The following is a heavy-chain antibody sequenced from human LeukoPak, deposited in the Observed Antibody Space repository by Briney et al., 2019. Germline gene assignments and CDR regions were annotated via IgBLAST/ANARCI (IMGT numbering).Heavy chain of an antibody. D-gene: IGHD2-2*01. CDR2: FSRSGPYI. V-gene: IGHV3-21*01. CDR3: ARVSAAMTHWHFDL. Sequence: SGGSLRLSCAASGFTFSSYTMNWVRQAPGKGLEWVSSFSRSGPYIYYADSVKGRFTISRDNAKNSLYLQMNSLRAEDTAVYDCARVSAAMTHWHFDLWGRGTLVTVSS. J-gene: IGHJ2*01. CDR1: GFTFSSYT.